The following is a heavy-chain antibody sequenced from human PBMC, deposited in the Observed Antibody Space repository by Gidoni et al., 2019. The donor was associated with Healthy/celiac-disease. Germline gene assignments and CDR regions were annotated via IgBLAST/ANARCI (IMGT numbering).Heavy chain of an antibody. Sequence: EVQLSASGGGLVQPGGSLRLSCEASGFTFSSYAMSWVRQAPGKGLEWVSAISGSVGSTYYADSVKGRFTISRDNSKNTLYLQMNSLRAEDTAVYYCAKGRHGAELSDYWGQGTLVTVSS. CDR2: ISGSVGST. V-gene: IGHV3-23*01. J-gene: IGHJ4*02. CDR1: GFTFSSYA. D-gene: IGHD4-17*01. CDR3: AKGRHGAELSDY.